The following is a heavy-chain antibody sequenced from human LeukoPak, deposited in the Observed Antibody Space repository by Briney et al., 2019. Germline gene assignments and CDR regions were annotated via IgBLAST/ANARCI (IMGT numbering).Heavy chain of an antibody. V-gene: IGHV3-53*01. Sequence: GGSLRLSCAASGITVSSSYMSWVRQAPGKGLEWVSVIYSAGGTYYADSVKGRFTISRDSSKDTIYLQMNSLRVEDTAVYYCARGPGALLHWGQGILVTVSS. CDR3: ARGPGALLH. D-gene: IGHD3-10*01. CDR2: IYSAGGT. CDR1: GITVSSSY. J-gene: IGHJ4*02.